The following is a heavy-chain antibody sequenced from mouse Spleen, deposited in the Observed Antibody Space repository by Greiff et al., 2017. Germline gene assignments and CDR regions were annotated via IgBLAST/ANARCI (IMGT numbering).Heavy chain of an antibody. CDR3: VRHGRGNWNWYFDV. CDR1: GFSFNTYA. D-gene: IGHD2-1*01. J-gene: IGHJ1*01. CDR2: IRSKSNNYAT. Sequence: EVKLVESGGGLVQPKGSLKLSCAASGFSFNTYAMNWVRQAPGKGLEWVARIRSKSNNYATYYADSVKDRFTISRDDSESMLYLQMNNLKTEDTAMYYCVRHGRGNWNWYFDVWGAGTTVTVSS. V-gene: IGHV10-1*01.